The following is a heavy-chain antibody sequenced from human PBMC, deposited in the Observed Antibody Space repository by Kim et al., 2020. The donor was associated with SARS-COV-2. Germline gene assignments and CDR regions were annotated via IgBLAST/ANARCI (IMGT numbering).Heavy chain of an antibody. V-gene: IGHV3-43*01. J-gene: IGHJ6*02. CDR3: AKDVCGGDCHYYYYGMDV. D-gene: IGHD2-21*02. Sequence: KGRFTISRDNSKNSLYLQMNSLRTEDTALYYCAKDVCGGDCHYYYYGMDVWGQGTTVAVSS.